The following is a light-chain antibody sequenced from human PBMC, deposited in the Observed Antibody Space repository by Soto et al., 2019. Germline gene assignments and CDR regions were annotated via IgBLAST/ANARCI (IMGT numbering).Light chain of an antibody. Sequence: DIVLTQSPSSLSLSPGERATISCRASHRVTSYLTWYQQKSGQAPKLLIYDASNLGTGIPARFSGSGSGTDFTLTIDDLEPADFGIYYCQQRHNCPPGFGPGTKVDIK. J-gene: IGKJ3*01. CDR1: HRVTSY. CDR3: QQRHNCPPG. V-gene: IGKV3-11*01. CDR2: DAS.